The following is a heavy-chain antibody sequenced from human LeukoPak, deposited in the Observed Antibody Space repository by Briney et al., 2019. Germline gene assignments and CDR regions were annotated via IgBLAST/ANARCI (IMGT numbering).Heavy chain of an antibody. CDR3: ARDTRGTSSGWFDP. CDR2: IIPIFGIA. Sequence: SVKVSCTASGGTFSSYAISWVRQAPGQGLEWMGRIIPIFGIANYAQKFQGRVTITADKSTSTAYMELSSLRSEDTAVYYCARDTRGTSSGWFDPWGQGTLVTVSS. D-gene: IGHD2-2*01. CDR1: GGTFSSYA. J-gene: IGHJ5*02. V-gene: IGHV1-69*04.